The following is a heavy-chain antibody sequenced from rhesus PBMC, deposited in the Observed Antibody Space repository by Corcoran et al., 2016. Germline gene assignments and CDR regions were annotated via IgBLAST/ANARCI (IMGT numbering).Heavy chain of an antibody. V-gene: IGHV4S14*01. CDR2: IYGSGGSN. J-gene: IGHJ4*01. D-gene: IGHD5-36*02. CDR1: GYSISSGYY. CDR3: ARRLATVTLSYFDY. Sequence: QVQLQESGPGLVKPSETLSLTCAVSGYSISSGYYWGWIRQPPGKGLEWIVSIYGSGGSNYLNPSLKRRVTLSVDTSKNQFSLKLSSVTAADTAVYYCARRLATVTLSYFDYWGQGVLVTVSS.